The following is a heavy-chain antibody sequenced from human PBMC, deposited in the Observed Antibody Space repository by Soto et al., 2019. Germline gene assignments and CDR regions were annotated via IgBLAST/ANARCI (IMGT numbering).Heavy chain of an antibody. CDR1: GFTFSSYA. CDR2: ISYDGSNK. V-gene: IGHV3-30-3*01. CDR3: ARDYYDSSGFDAFDS. Sequence: GGSLRLSCAASGFTFSSYAMHWVRQAPGKGLEWVAVISYDGSNKDYADSVKGRFTISRDNSKNTLYLQMNSLRAEDTAVYYCARDYYDSSGFDAFDSWGQGTTVTVSS. D-gene: IGHD3-22*01. J-gene: IGHJ3*02.